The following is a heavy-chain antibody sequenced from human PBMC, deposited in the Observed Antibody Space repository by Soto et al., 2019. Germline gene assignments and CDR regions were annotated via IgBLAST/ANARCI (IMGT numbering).Heavy chain of an antibody. CDR3: SRRRTTESDYYYGIEV. CDR1: GGSISSSSYY. V-gene: IGHV4-39*01. Sequence: PLETLSLTCTVSGGSISSSSYYWGWIRQPPGKGLEWIGSIYYSGSTYYNPSLKSRVTLSVDTSKNQFSLKLCSVTAAVTAVYYCSRRRTTESDYYYGIEVWGQGTTVTVSS. CDR2: IYYSGST. J-gene: IGHJ6*02. D-gene: IGHD1-1*01.